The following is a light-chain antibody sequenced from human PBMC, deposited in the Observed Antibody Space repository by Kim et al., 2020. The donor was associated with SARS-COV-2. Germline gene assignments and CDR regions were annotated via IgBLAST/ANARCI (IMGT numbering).Light chain of an antibody. V-gene: IGKV1D-16*01. CDR3: QQYNSYPIT. Sequence: AAARDRDTSPCVSCQGNSSGLSSYQQKPQKPPKSLIYAASSLQSGVHSTLSGSGSGTDFTLTISSLQPEDFATDYCQQYNSYPITFGQGTRLEIK. J-gene: IGKJ5*01. CDR1: QGNSSG. CDR2: AAS.